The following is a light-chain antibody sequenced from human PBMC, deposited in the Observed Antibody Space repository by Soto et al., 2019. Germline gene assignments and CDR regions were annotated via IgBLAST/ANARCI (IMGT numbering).Light chain of an antibody. CDR3: QQYNGYLYT. J-gene: IGKJ2*01. V-gene: IGKV1-5*01. Sequence: DIQITQSPSTLSASVGDRVTITCRASQSISSWLAWYQQKPGKVPKVLIYDASTLENGVPSRFSGSGSGTEFTLTISSLQPDDFATYYCQQYNGYLYTFGQGTKLEI. CDR1: QSISSW. CDR2: DAS.